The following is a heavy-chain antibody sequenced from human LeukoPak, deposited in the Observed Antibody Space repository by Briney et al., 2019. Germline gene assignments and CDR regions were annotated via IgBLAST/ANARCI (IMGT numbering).Heavy chain of an antibody. D-gene: IGHD3-10*01. Sequence: SETLSLTCAVSGGSISSGGYSWSWIRQPPGKSLEWIGYISHSGSTYYNPSLKSRVTISVDRSKSQFSLKLSSVTAADTAVYYCASKEASGSEPFDYWGQGTLVTVSS. J-gene: IGHJ4*02. CDR1: GGSISSGGYS. CDR2: ISHSGST. CDR3: ASKEASGSEPFDY. V-gene: IGHV4-30-2*01.